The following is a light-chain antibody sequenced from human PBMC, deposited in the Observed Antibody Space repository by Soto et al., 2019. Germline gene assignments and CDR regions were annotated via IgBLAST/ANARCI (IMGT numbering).Light chain of an antibody. J-gene: IGLJ3*02. V-gene: IGLV1-47*02. CDR1: SSDIGSNY. CDR3: AVWDDGLSGWV. CDR2: ANN. Sequence: QSVLPQPPSASGTPGPRVTLSCSGSSSDIGSNYVFWYHLLPGTAPKLLIYANNQRSSGVPDRVSGSKSGTSASLAISGLRSEDEADYYCAVWDDGLSGWVLGGGTKLTV.